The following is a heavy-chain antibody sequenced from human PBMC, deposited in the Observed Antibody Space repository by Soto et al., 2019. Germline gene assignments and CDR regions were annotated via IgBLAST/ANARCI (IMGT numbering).Heavy chain of an antibody. CDR2: ISHNVSIQ. CDR3: VGGSLLH. CDR1: GLTFSNYA. J-gene: IGHJ4*02. Sequence: GGSLRLSCAASGLTFSNYAMHWVRQAPGKGLEWVTMISHNVSIQFYADSVKGRFTISRDNSKDTLYLQMNRLTPEDTAVYYCVGGSLLHWGQGTPVTVS. V-gene: IGHV3-30*04.